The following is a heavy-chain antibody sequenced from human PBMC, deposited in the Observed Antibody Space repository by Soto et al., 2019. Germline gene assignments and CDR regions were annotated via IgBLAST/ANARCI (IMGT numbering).Heavy chain of an antibody. D-gene: IGHD3-3*01. Sequence: QVQLVQSGAEVKKPGSSVKVSCKASGGTFSSYAISWVRQAPGQGLEWMGGIIPIFGTANYAQKFQGRVTITADESTSTAYMELSSLRSEDTAVYYCAREEAITIFGVFPLYGMDVWGQGTTVTVSS. V-gene: IGHV1-69*01. CDR3: AREEAITIFGVFPLYGMDV. CDR2: IIPIFGTA. CDR1: GGTFSSYA. J-gene: IGHJ6*02.